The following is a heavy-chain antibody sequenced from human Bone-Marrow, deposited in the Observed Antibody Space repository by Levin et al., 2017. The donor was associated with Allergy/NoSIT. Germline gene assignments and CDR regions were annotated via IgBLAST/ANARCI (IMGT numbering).Heavy chain of an antibody. J-gene: IGHJ4*02. V-gene: IGHV4-39*07. CDR3: AREKSNYFET. D-gene: IGHD6-6*01. CDR2: SHHSGNN. CDR1: GDSITRPDYF. Sequence: PSETLSLTCIVSGDSITRPDYFWAWIRQPPGKGLEWIGNSHHSGNNFYNPSLQSRVAISTDTSKNQFSLQLTSGTAADTAVYFCAREKSNYFETWGRGTLVTVSS.